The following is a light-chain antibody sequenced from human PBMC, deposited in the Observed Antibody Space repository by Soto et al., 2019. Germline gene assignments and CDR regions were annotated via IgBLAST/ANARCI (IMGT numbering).Light chain of an antibody. J-gene: IGLJ2*01. CDR2: EVT. CDR3: CSYAGSSTVV. CDR1: SSDVGSYNL. V-gene: IGLV2-23*02. Sequence: QSALTQPASVSGSPGQSITISCTGTSSDVGSYNLVSWYQQHPGKAPKFMIYEVTKRPSGVSSRFSGSKSGNTASLAISGLQAEDEADYYCCSYAGSSTVVFGGGTKLTVL.